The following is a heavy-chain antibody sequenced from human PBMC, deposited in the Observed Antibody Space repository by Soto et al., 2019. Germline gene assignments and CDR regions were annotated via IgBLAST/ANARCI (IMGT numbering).Heavy chain of an antibody. D-gene: IGHD5-18*01. CDR2: IYYSGST. V-gene: IGHV4-59*08. Sequence: SETLSLTCTVSGGSISSYHWSWIRQPPGKGLEWIGYIYYSGSTNYNPSLKSRVTISVDTSKNQFSLKLSSVTAADTAVYYCARTSVDTAMVYYFDYWGQGTLVTVS. CDR3: ARTSVDTAMVYYFDY. CDR1: GGSISSYH. J-gene: IGHJ4*02.